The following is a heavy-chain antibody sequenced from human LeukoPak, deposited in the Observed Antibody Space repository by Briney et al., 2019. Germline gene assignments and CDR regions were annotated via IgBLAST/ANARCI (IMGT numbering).Heavy chain of an antibody. D-gene: IGHD6-13*01. CDR2: ISYDGSNK. Sequence: GRSLRLSCAASGFTFSSYGMHWVRQAPGKGLEWVAVISYDGSNKYYADSVEGRFTISRDNSKNTLYLQMNSLRAEDTAVYYCAKEDSSSWKGNSTDYWGQGTLVTVSS. CDR3: AKEDSSSWKGNSTDY. J-gene: IGHJ4*02. CDR1: GFTFSSYG. V-gene: IGHV3-30*18.